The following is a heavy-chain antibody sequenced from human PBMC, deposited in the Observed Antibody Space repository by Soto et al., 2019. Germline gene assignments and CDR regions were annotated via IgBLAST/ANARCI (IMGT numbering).Heavy chain of an antibody. D-gene: IGHD3-3*01. Sequence: GGSLRLSCAASGFTFSSYAMSWVRQAPGKGLEWVSAISGSGGSTYYADSVKGRFTISRDNSKNTLYLQMNSLRAEDTAVYYCASPGREERGFWSGYSDPLDYWGQGTLVTVSS. CDR3: ASPGREERGFWSGYSDPLDY. CDR2: ISGSGGST. CDR1: GFTFSSYA. J-gene: IGHJ4*02. V-gene: IGHV3-23*01.